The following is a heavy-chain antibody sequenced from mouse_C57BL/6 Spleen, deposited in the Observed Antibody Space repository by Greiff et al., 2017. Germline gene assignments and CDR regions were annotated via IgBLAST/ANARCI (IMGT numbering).Heavy chain of an antibody. J-gene: IGHJ2*01. CDR1: GYTFTSYW. CDR3: ARREIITTDYFDY. D-gene: IGHD1-1*01. V-gene: IGHV1-7*01. Sequence: QVQLQQSGAELAKPGASVKLSCKASGYTFTSYWMHWVKQRPGQGLEWIGYINPSSGYTKYNQKFKDKATLTADKSSSTAYMQLSSLTYEDSAVXYCARREIITTDYFDYWGQGTTLTVSS. CDR2: INPSSGYT.